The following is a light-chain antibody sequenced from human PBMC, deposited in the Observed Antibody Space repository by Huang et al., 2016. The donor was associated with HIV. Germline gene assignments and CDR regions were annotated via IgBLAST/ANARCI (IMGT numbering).Light chain of an antibody. J-gene: IGKJ5*01. V-gene: IGKV1-12*01. CDR1: QDISIW. CDR2: SAS. CDR3: LQADISPRS. Sequence: DIQMTQSPSSVSASEGDTVTITCRASQDISIWLAWYQQKPREAPTLLIHSASILVSGVPSRFSGSGSGTNFSLTINGLWPDDFATYYCLQADISPRSFGQGTRLDIQ.